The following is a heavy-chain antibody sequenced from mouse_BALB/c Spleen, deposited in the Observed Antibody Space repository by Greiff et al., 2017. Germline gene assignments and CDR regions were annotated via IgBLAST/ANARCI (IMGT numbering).Heavy chain of an antibody. CDR3: AREIDY. V-gene: IGHV5-4*02. CDR2: ISDGGSYT. CDR1: GFTFSDYY. Sequence: EVQRVESGGGLVKPGGSLKLSCAASGFTFSDYYMYWVRQTPEKRLEWVATISDGGSYTYYRDSVKGRFTISRDNAKNNLYLQMSSLKSEDTAMYYCAREIDYWGQGTTLTVSS. J-gene: IGHJ2*01.